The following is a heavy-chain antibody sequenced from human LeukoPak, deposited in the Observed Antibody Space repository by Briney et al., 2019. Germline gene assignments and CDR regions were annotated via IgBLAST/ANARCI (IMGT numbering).Heavy chain of an antibody. CDR1: GFTFSSYA. D-gene: IGHD5-18*01. Sequence: GGSLRLSCAASGFTFSSYAMSWVRQAPGKGLEWVSAISGSGGSTYCADSVKGRFTISRDNSKNTLYLQMNSLRAEDTAVYYCAKNAGYSYGRSPDYWGQGTLVTASS. CDR2: ISGSGGST. V-gene: IGHV3-23*01. J-gene: IGHJ4*02. CDR3: AKNAGYSYGRSPDY.